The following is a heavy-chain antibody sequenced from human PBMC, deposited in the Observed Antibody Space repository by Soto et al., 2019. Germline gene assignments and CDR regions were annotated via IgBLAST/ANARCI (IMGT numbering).Heavy chain of an antibody. Sequence: SETLSLTCTVSGGSISSYYWSWIRQPPGKGLEWIGYIYYSGSTNYNPSLKSRVTISVDTSKNQFSLKLSSVTAADTAVYYCARSKEHDGSGWYLADVTQYYYYYGMDVWGQGTTVT. CDR2: IYYSGST. D-gene: IGHD6-19*01. V-gene: IGHV4-59*01. J-gene: IGHJ6*02. CDR3: ARSKEHDGSGWYLADVTQYYYYYGMDV. CDR1: GGSISSYY.